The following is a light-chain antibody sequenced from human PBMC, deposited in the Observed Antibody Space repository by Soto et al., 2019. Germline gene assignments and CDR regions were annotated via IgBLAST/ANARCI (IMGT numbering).Light chain of an antibody. CDR1: SSDVGTYTY. Sequence: QSALTQPRSVSGSPGQSVTISCTGTSSDVGTYTYVSWYQQHPGKAPKLIIYDVIKRPSGVPDRFSGSKSGNTASLTISGLQAEDEADYYCASWDGSLSGHVFGTGTKVTVL. V-gene: IGLV2-11*01. J-gene: IGLJ1*01. CDR2: DVI. CDR3: ASWDGSLSGHV.